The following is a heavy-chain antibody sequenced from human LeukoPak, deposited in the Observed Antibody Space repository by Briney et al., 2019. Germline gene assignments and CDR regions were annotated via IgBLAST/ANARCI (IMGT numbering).Heavy chain of an antibody. D-gene: IGHD3-3*01. V-gene: IGHV1-69*13. CDR3: ATATIFGVAAYFDY. J-gene: IGHJ4*02. CDR1: GYTFTSYD. CDR2: IIPIFGTA. Sequence: RASVKVSCKASGYTFTSYDINWVRQATGQGLEWMGGIIPIFGTANYAQKFQGRVTITADESTSTAYMELSSLRSEDTAVYYCATATIFGVAAYFDYWGQGTLVTVSS.